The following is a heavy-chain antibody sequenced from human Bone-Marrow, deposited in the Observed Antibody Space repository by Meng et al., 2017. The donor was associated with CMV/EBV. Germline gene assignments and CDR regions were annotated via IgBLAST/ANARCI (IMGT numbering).Heavy chain of an antibody. CDR1: GGSSMSYY. CDR2: VYYSGST. V-gene: IGHV4-59*01. Sequence: VSGGSSMSYYWSWIRRPPGKGLEWIGYVYYSGSTNYNPSLKSRVTISVDTSKNQFSLKLSSVTAADTAVYYCARAWEVGAILGFDPWGQGTLVTVSS. CDR3: ARAWEVGAILGFDP. D-gene: IGHD1-26*01. J-gene: IGHJ5*02.